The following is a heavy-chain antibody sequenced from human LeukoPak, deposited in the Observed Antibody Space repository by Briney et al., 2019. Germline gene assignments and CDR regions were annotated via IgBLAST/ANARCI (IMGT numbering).Heavy chain of an antibody. CDR2: INHSGST. Sequence: PSETLSLTCAVYGGSFSGYYWSWIRQPPGKRLEWIGEINHSGSTNYNPSLKSRVTISVDTSKNQFSLKLSSVTAADTAVYYCARARGYYDSSGYRWYYFDYWGQGTLVTVSS. CDR3: ARARGYYDSSGYRWYYFDY. CDR1: GGSFSGYY. J-gene: IGHJ4*02. V-gene: IGHV4-34*01. D-gene: IGHD3-22*01.